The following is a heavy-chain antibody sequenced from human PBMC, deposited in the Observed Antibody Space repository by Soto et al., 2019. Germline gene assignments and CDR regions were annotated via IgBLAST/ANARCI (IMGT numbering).Heavy chain of an antibody. CDR3: ARDLGRSGYYYYGMDV. D-gene: IGHD2-15*01. Sequence: TSVKVSCKASGFTFTSSAMQWVRQARGQRLEWIGWIVVGSGNTNYAQKFQERVTITRDMSISTAYMELSRLRSDDTAVYYCARDLGRSGYYYYGMDVWGQGTTVTVSS. V-gene: IGHV1-58*02. CDR2: IVVGSGNT. J-gene: IGHJ6*02. CDR1: GFTFTSSA.